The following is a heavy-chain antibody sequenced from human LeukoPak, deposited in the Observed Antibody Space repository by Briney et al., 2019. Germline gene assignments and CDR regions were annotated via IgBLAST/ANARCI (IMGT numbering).Heavy chain of an antibody. Sequence: SETLSLTCAVSGGSFSGYYWSWIPQPPGTGLEWIGEINHSGSTNYNPSLTSRATLSVDTSKNQFSLKLSSVTAADTAVYYCARVIAGHEVGATKVYYYYGMDVWGQGTTVTVSS. CDR2: INHSGST. D-gene: IGHD1-26*01. V-gene: IGHV4-34*01. CDR1: GGSFSGYY. J-gene: IGHJ6*02. CDR3: ARVIAGHEVGATKVYYYYGMDV.